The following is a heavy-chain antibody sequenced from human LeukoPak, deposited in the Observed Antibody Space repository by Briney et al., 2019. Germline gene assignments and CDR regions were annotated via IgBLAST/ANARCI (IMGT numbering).Heavy chain of an antibody. D-gene: IGHD3-10*01. CDR2: ISYDGSNK. CDR1: GFTFSSYG. CDR3: AKDRGSGYYGMDV. Sequence: GGFLRLSCAASGFTFSSYGMHWVRQAPGKGLEWVAVISYDGSNKYYADSVKGRFTISRDNSKNTLYLQMNSLRAEDTAVYYCAKDRGSGYYGMDVWGQGTTVTVSS. V-gene: IGHV3-30*18. J-gene: IGHJ6*02.